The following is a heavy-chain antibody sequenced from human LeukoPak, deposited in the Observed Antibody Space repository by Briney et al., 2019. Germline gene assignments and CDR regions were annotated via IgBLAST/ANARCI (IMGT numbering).Heavy chain of an antibody. J-gene: IGHJ6*02. Sequence: GSLRLSCAPSGFTVSSTYMSWVRQAPGKGLEWVSIISGGGDTFYAGSVKGRFTISRDTSKNTLYLQMNSLRAEDTAVYYCAGRGSGYYYGMDVWGQGTTVTVSS. CDR1: GFTVSSTY. CDR2: ISGGGDT. CDR3: AGRGSGYYYGMDV. D-gene: IGHD3-10*01. V-gene: IGHV3-66*01.